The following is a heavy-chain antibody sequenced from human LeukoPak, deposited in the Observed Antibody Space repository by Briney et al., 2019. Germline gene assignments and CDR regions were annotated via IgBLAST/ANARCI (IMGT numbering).Heavy chain of an antibody. V-gene: IGHV3-7*01. CDR2: IKQQETEK. D-gene: IGHD3-16*01. CDR1: GIMFSGYW. CDR3: ASDGGPFDH. Sequence: GGSLRLSCTASGIMFSGYWMSWVRQAPGKGLEWVDNIKQQETEKYYVDSVKGRFTISRDDAKKSVYLQMNSLRAEDTAVYYCASDGGPFDHWGQGILVTVAS. J-gene: IGHJ4*02.